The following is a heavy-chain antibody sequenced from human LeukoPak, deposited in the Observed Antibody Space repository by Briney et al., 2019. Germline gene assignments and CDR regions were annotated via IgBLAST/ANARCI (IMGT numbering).Heavy chain of an antibody. CDR2: IYHSGST. Sequence: PSETLSLTCAVSGGSIRSSNWWSWVRRPPGKGLEWIGEIYHSGSTNYNPSLKSRVTISVDKSKNQFSLKLSSVTAADTAVYYCARDKFPLVGATGDDGFDIWGQGTMVTVSS. V-gene: IGHV4-4*02. D-gene: IGHD1-26*01. J-gene: IGHJ3*02. CDR1: GGSIRSSNW. CDR3: ARDKFPLVGATGDDGFDI.